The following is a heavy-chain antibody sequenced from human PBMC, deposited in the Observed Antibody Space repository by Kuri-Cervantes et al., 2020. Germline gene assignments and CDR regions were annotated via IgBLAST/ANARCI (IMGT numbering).Heavy chain of an antibody. J-gene: IGHJ4*02. CDR3: ARFGESWTDY. V-gene: IGHV4-59*12. Sequence: ESLKISCTVSGASISNYFWTWIRQPPGKGLEWIGYSYYSGSTNYNPSLKSRVTISVDTSKNQFSLKLSSVTAADTAVYYCARFGESWTDYWGQGTLVTVSS. CDR1: GASISNYF. D-gene: IGHD3-10*01. CDR2: SYYSGST.